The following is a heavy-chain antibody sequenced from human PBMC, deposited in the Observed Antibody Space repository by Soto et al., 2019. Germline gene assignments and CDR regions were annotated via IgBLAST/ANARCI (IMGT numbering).Heavy chain of an antibody. CDR2: IYYSGIT. D-gene: IGHD3-22*01. Sequence: SETLSLTCTVSGGSITSYYWSWIRQPPGKGLEWIGYIYYSGITNYDPSLKSRVTISVDTSKNQFSLKLSSVTAADTAVYYCAKDHPDYYDSSRPGFHFDYWGQGTLVTVSS. J-gene: IGHJ4*02. CDR3: AKDHPDYYDSSRPGFHFDY. CDR1: GGSITSYY. V-gene: IGHV4-59*01.